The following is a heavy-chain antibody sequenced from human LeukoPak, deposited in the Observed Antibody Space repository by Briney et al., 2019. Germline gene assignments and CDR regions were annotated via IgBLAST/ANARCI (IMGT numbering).Heavy chain of an antibody. CDR1: GGSFSGYY. D-gene: IGHD2-15*01. Sequence: PSETLSLTCAVYGGSFSGYYWSWIRQPPGKGLEWIGEINHSGSTNYNPSLKSRVTISVDTSKNQFSLKLSSVTAADTAVYYCARAGFTYCSGGSCYPDLLFDYWGQGTLVTVSS. CDR2: INHSGST. J-gene: IGHJ4*02. CDR3: ARAGFTYCSGGSCYPDLLFDY. V-gene: IGHV4-34*01.